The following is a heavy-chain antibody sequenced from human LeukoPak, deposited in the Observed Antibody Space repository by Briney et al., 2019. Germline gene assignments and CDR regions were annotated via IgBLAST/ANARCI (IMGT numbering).Heavy chain of an antibody. D-gene: IGHD5-24*01. Sequence: GGSLRLSCAASGFTFSSYSMNWVRQAPGKGLEWVSSISSSSSYIYYADSVKGRFTISRDNAKNSLYLQMNSLRAEDTAVYYCARDFLVEMATQVTTGGIDCWGQGTLVTVSS. CDR3: ARDFLVEMATQVTTGGIDC. CDR2: ISSSSSYI. J-gene: IGHJ4*02. CDR1: GFTFSSYS. V-gene: IGHV3-21*01.